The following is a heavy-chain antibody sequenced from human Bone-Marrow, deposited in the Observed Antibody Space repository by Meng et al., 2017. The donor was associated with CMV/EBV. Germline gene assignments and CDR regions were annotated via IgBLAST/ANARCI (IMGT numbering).Heavy chain of an antibody. D-gene: IGHD3-9*01. CDR2: IIPILGIA. CDR3: ARGSFRILTGYSYPYYFDH. J-gene: IGHJ4*02. CDR1: GGTFSSYA. V-gene: IGHV1-69*10. Sequence: SVKVSCKASGGTFSSYAISWVRQAPGQGLEWMGGIIPILGIANYAQKFQGRVTITADKSTSTAYMELSSLRSEDTAVYYCARGSFRILTGYSYPYYFDHWGQETLVTVSS.